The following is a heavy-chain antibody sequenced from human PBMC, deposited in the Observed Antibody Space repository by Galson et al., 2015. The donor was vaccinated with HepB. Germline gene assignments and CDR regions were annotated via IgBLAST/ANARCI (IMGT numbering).Heavy chain of an antibody. CDR3: ARVSPIGTEWELLLPDYYYCGMDV. J-gene: IGHJ6*02. D-gene: IGHD1-26*01. V-gene: IGHV7-4-1*02. CDR1: GYTFTSYA. Sequence: SVKVSCKASGYTFTSYAMNWVRQAPGQGLEWMGWINTNTGNPTHAQGFTGRFVFSLDTSVSTAYLQISSLKAEDTAVYYCARVSPIGTEWELLLPDYYYCGMDVWGQGTTVTVSS. CDR2: INTNTGNP.